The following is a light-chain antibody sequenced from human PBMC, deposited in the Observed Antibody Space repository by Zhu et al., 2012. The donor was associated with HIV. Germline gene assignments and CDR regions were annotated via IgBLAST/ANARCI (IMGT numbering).Light chain of an antibody. Sequence: EIVLTQSPGTLSLSPGERATLSCRASQTVSRNYLAWYQQKPGQPPRLLIYSASRRVTGIPDRFSGSGSGTDFTLTISRVEPEDFAVYYCQHYVPSPMYTFGPGDQAGDQT. J-gene: IGKJ2*01. CDR3: QHYVPSPMYT. CDR2: SAS. V-gene: IGKV3-20*01. CDR1: QTVSRNY.